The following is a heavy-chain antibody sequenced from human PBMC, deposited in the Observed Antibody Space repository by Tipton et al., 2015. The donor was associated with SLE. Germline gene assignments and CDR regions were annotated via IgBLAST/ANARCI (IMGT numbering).Heavy chain of an antibody. V-gene: IGHV3-30*04. J-gene: IGHJ3*02. CDR2: ISYDGSNK. Sequence: SLRLSCAVSGFTFSSYAMHWVRQAPGKGLEWVAVISYDGSNKYYADSVKGRFTISRDNSKNTLYLQMNSLRAEDTAVYYCASELLDAFDIWGQGTMVTVSS. D-gene: IGHD2-15*01. CDR1: GFTFSSYA. CDR3: ASELLDAFDI.